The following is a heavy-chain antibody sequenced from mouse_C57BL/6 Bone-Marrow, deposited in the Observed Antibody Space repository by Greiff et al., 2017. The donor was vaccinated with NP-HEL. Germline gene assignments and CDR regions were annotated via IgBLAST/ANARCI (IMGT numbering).Heavy chain of an antibody. Sequence: EVKLVESGPGLVKPSQSLSLTCTVAGYSITSDYAWNWIRQFPGNKLEWMGYIHYSGSTSYTPSLTSRISITRDTSKNPFFLQLNSVTTEDTATYYCARGRAYWGQGTLVTGSA. V-gene: IGHV3-2*02. CDR3: ARGRAY. J-gene: IGHJ3*01. CDR2: IHYSGST. CDR1: GYSITSDYA.